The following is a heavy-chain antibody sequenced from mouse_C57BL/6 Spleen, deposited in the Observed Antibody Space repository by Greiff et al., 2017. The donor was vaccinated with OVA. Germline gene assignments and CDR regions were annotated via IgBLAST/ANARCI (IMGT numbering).Heavy chain of an antibody. CDR1: GYTFTDYN. J-gene: IGHJ3*01. V-gene: IGHV1-18*01. CDR2: INPNNGGT. Sequence: EVQLQESGPELVKPGASVKIPCKASGYTFTDYNMDWVKQSHGKSLEWIGDINPNNGGTIYNQKFKGKATVTVDKSSSTAYMELRSLTSEDTAVYYCARGGALWSWFAYWGQGTLVTVSA. D-gene: IGHD1-1*02. CDR3: ARGGALWSWFAY.